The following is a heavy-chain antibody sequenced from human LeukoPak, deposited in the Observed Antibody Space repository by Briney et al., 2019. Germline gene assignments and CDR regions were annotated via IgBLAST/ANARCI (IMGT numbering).Heavy chain of an antibody. V-gene: IGHV4-61*02. J-gene: IGHJ5*02. CDR2: IYTSGST. D-gene: IGHD2-21*01. Sequence: PSETLSLTCTVSGGSISSGSYYWSWIRQPAGKGLEWIGRIYTSGSTNYNPSLKSRVTISVDTSKNQFSLKLSSVTAADTAVYYCARDQLYCGGDCYHNWFDPWGQGTLVTVSS. CDR1: GGSISSGSYY. CDR3: ARDQLYCGGDCYHNWFDP.